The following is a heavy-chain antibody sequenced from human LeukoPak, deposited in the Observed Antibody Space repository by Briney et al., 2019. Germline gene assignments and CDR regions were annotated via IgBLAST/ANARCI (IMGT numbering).Heavy chain of an antibody. D-gene: IGHD6-6*01. CDR1: GGSFSGYY. CDR3: ARAMPIAARRGAFDI. Sequence: KASETLSLTCAVYGGSFSGYYWSWIRQPPGKGLEWIGEINHSGSTNYNPSLKSRVTISVDTSKNQFSLKLSSVTAADTAVYYCARAMPIAARRGAFDIWGQGTMVTVSS. CDR2: INHSGST. J-gene: IGHJ3*02. V-gene: IGHV4-34*01.